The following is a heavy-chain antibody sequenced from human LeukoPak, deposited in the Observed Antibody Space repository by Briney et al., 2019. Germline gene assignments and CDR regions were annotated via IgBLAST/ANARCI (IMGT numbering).Heavy chain of an antibody. V-gene: IGHV4-34*01. CDR2: INHSGST. D-gene: IGHD2-2*02. J-gene: IGHJ5*02. CDR3: ARWTDCSSTNCYSDWFDP. Sequence: SETLSLTCAVYGGSFSGYYWSWIRQPPGKGLEWIGEINHSGSTNYNPSLKSRVTISVDTSKNQFSLKVSSVTAAGTAVYYCARWTDCSSTNCYSDWFDPWGQGTLVTVSS. CDR1: GGSFSGYY.